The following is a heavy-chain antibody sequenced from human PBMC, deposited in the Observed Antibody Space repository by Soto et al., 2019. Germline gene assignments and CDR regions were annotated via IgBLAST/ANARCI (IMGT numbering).Heavy chain of an antibody. CDR2: INAGNGNT. CDR3: ARVIGRTPLPFDY. J-gene: IGHJ4*02. V-gene: IGHV1-3*01. CDR1: GYTFTSYA. D-gene: IGHD3-16*02. Sequence: ASVKVSCKASGYTFTSYAMHWVRQAPGQRLEWMGWINAGNGNTKYSQKFQGRVTITRDTSASTAYMELSSLRSEDTAVYYCARVIGRTPLPFDYWGQGTLVSVS.